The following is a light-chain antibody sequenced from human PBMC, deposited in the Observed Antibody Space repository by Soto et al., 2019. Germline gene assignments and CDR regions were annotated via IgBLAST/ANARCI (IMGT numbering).Light chain of an antibody. V-gene: IGKV3-20*01. J-gene: IGKJ1*01. CDR1: QSVSSY. CDR2: GAS. Sequence: EIVLTQSPATLSLSPGERATLSCRASQSVSSYLAWYQQKPGQAPRLLISGASTGATGIPDRFSGSGSGTDFSLTIRRLEPDDFAVYYCQKYGNFWTFGQGTKVDIK. CDR3: QKYGNFWT.